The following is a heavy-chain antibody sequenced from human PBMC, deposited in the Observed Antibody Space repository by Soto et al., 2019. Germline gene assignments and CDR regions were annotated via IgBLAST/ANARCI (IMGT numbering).Heavy chain of an antibody. CDR1: GFTFSNAW. CDR3: ITESYYYESSGYYFNIR. Sequence: PGGSLRLSCAASGFTFSNAWMNWVRQAPGKGQEWVGRIKSKTDGGTTDYTAPVKCRFTISRDDSKNTQYLQMNSLKNKDTVVYYCITESYYYESSGYYFNIRWGQGTLVTVSS. D-gene: IGHD3-22*01. CDR2: IKSKTDGGTT. V-gene: IGHV3-15*07. J-gene: IGHJ4*02.